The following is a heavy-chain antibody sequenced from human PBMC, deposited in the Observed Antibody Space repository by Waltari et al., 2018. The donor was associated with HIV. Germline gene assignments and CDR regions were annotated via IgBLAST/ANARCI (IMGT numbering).Heavy chain of an antibody. CDR2: IIPIFGTA. D-gene: IGHD1-1*01. CDR3: ARDLNAVELGTGTPGY. CDR1: GGSISPYA. J-gene: IGHJ4*02. V-gene: IGHV1-69*01. Sequence: QGQLVQSGAEVKKPGSSVKVSCKAYGGSISPYAISWVRQAHGQGLEWMGGIIPIFGTANFAQKFQGRVTFTADVSTSTAYMELSSLTSKDTAVYYCARDLNAVELGTGTPGYWGQGTLVTVSS.